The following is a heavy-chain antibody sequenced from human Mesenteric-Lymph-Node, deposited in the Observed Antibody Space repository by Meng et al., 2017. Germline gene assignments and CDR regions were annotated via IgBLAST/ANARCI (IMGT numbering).Heavy chain of an antibody. D-gene: IGHD2-2*01. CDR1: QLTFTNYH. V-gene: IGHV3-21*01. CDR3: ASHDVWVVPAALDY. CDR2: ISSSSSYI. J-gene: IGHJ4*02. Sequence: FTSTTPQLTFTNYHISWVRQGPGKGLEWVSSISSSSSYIYYADSVKGRFTISRDNAKNSLYLQMNSLRAEDTAVYYCASHDVWVVPAALDYWGQGTLVTVSS.